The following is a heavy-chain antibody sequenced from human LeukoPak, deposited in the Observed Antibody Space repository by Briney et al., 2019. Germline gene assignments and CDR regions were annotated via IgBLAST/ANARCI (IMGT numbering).Heavy chain of an antibody. CDR1: GFTFTSYS. CDR3: ARDRTPGSGASDY. D-gene: IGHD1-26*01. Sequence: PGGSLRLSCAASGFTFTSYSMTWVRQAPGKGLEWVSYISSGSSTIYYADSVKGRFTISRDNAKNSLYLQMNSLRADDTAVYYCARDRTPGSGASDYWGQGTLVTVSS. J-gene: IGHJ4*02. CDR2: ISSGSSTI. V-gene: IGHV3-48*04.